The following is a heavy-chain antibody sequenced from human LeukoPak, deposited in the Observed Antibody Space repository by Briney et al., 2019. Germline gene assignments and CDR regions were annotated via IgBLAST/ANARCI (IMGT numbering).Heavy chain of an antibody. J-gene: IGHJ4*02. D-gene: IGHD5-12*01. CDR3: ARGDDYKSTLFDY. V-gene: IGHV4-59*01. CDR2: ISSGGST. CDR1: GASISRYF. Sequence: PSETLSLTCTVSGASISRYFWNWIRQPPGKGLEWIGYISSGGSTNYNPSLKSRVTISIDTSKNQFSLKLTSATAADTAVYYCARGDDYKSTLFDYWGQGTLVTVSS.